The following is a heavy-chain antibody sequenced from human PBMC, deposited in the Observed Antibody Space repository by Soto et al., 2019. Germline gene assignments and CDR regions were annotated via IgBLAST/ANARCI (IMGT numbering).Heavy chain of an antibody. V-gene: IGHV3-7*01. J-gene: IGHJ3*02. D-gene: IGHD2-2*01. CDR1: GFTFSSYW. Sequence: GGSLRLSCAASGFTFSSYWMSWVHQAPGKGLEWVANIKQDGSEKYYVDSVKGRFTISRDNAKNSLYLQMNSLRAEDTAVYYCARDQPYIVVVPAADAVDIWGQGTMVTVSS. CDR3: ARDQPYIVVVPAADAVDI. CDR2: IKQDGSEK.